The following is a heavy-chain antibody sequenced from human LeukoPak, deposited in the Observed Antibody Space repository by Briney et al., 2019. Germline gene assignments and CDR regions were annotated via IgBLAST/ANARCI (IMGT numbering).Heavy chain of an antibody. V-gene: IGHV3-23*01. Sequence: GGSLRLSCAASGFTFSSYAMIWVRQAPGKGLEWVSDINGSGGSTYYADSVKGRFTVSRDNSKNTLYLQKNSLRADDTAVYYCAKLSGPARSTSNPNGFDPWGQRTLVTVSS. CDR1: GFTFSSYA. D-gene: IGHD2-2*01. J-gene: IGHJ5*02. CDR2: INGSGGST. CDR3: AKLSGPARSTSNPNGFDP.